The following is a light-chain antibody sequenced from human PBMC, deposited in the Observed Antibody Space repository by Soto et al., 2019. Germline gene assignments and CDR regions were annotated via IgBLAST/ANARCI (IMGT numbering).Light chain of an antibody. CDR1: SSDVAANEH. V-gene: IGLV2-14*01. CDR3: ISQRRGGTRV. CDR2: EVS. J-gene: IGLJ1*01. Sequence: QSVLTQPASVSGSPGQSITISCTGTSSDVAANEHVSWYQHHPGKAPKLIIYEVSNRPSGVSNRFSGSKSAYTASLTISGLQAEDEADYYCISQRRGGTRVFGTGTKVTVL.